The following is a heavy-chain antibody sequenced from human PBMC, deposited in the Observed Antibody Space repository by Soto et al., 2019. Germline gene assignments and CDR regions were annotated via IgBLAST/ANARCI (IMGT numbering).Heavy chain of an antibody. CDR1: GFTFSSYA. CDR3: ARGRRVRGVILDY. V-gene: IGHV3-30-3*01. CDR2: ISYDGSNK. Sequence: GGSLRLSCAASGFTFSSYAMHWVRQAPGKGLEWVAVISYDGSNKYYADSVKGRFTISRDNSKNTLYLQMNSLRAEDTAVYYCARGRRVRGVILDYWGQGTLVTVSS. J-gene: IGHJ4*02. D-gene: IGHD3-10*01.